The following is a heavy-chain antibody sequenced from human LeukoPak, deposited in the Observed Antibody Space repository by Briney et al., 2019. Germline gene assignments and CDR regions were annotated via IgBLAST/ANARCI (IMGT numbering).Heavy chain of an antibody. CDR3: CTEYYGSANFNY. Sequence: PGGSLRLPCVGSGFTFSDAWMCWVRQAPGKGLEWIGHIKSNAAGGTTDYAAPLKGRFTISRDDSKNTLFPQMNSLKTEDTAVYYCCTEYYGSANFNYWGQGTLVTVSS. CDR2: IKSNAAGGTT. D-gene: IGHD3-10*01. V-gene: IGHV3-15*01. J-gene: IGHJ4*02. CDR1: GFTFSDAW.